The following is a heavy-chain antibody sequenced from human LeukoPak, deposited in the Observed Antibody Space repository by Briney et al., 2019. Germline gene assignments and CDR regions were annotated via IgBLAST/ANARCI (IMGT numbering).Heavy chain of an antibody. J-gene: IGHJ4*02. CDR1: GYSFTTYW. V-gene: IGHV5-10-1*01. CDR3: ARGAGYRFED. Sequence: GESLKISCRGSGYSFTTYWITWVRPMSGKGLEWMGRIDPSDSYTNYSPSFQGHVTISADKSINTAYLQWSSLKASDTAMYYCARGAGYRFEDWGQGTLVTVSS. D-gene: IGHD5-18*01. CDR2: IDPSDSYT.